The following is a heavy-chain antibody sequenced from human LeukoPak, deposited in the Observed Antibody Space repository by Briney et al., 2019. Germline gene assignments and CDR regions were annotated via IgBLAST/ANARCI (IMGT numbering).Heavy chain of an antibody. Sequence: SETLSLTCTVSSGSMNSYYWTWIRQPAGKGLEWIGHIYTSGATSYNPSLQSRVTISVDTSKHEFSLKLTSLTAADTAVYYCARTGGGVGWFGTIDSWGQGTLVTVSS. V-gene: IGHV4-4*07. CDR2: IYTSGAT. J-gene: IGHJ4*02. D-gene: IGHD1-14*01. CDR1: SGSMNSYY. CDR3: ARTGGGVGWFGTIDS.